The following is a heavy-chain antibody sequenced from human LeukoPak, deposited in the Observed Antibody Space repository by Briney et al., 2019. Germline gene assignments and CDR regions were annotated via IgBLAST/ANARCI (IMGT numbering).Heavy chain of an antibody. CDR1: GFTFSSYS. CDR2: ISSSSSTI. J-gene: IGHJ6*03. D-gene: IGHD3-9*01. V-gene: IGHV3-48*04. Sequence: GGSLRLSCAASGFTFSSYSMNWVRQAPGKGLEWVSYISSSSSTIYYADSVKGRFTISRDNAKNSLYLQMNSLRAEDTAVYYCARGRYYDILTDDHISYYMDVWGQGTTVTISS. CDR3: ARGRYYDILTDDHISYYMDV.